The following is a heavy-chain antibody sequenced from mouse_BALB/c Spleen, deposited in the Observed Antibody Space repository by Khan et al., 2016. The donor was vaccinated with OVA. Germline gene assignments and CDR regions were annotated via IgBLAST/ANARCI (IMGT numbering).Heavy chain of an antibody. Sequence: VQLQQSGPDLVKPGASVKISCKASGYSFTLYYMSWVKQSHGKSLEWIGRINPNTDNINYNQEFKGKAMLTVDKSSNPAYMELRSLTSEDSAGDFVARGYDFFASWGQGTLVTVSP. CDR2: INPNTDNI. CDR3: ARGYDFFAS. CDR1: GYSFTLYY. D-gene: IGHD2-14*01. V-gene: IGHV1-26*01. J-gene: IGHJ3*01.